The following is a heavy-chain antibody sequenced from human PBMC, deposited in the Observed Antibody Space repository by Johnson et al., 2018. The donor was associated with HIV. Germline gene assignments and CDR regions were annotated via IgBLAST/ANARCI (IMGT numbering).Heavy chain of an antibody. CDR2: ISSNGGST. V-gene: IGHV3-64*01. CDR1: GFTFSSYA. Sequence: VRLVESGGGLVQPGGSLRLSCAASGFTFSSYAMHWVRQAPGKGLEYVSAISSNGGSTYYANSVKGRFTISRDNSKNTLYLQLNRLRAEDTAVYYCARGGLGYQNFHDAFDVWGQGTMVTVSS. J-gene: IGHJ3*01. D-gene: IGHD2-2*01. CDR3: ARGGLGYQNFHDAFDV.